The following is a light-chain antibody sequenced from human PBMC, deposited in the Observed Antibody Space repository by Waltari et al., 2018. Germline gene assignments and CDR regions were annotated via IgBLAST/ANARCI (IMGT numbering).Light chain of an antibody. J-gene: IGLJ3*02. CDR2: DVN. CDR3: ASYTTSYTWV. CDR1: TSDIGTYKF. Sequence: QSALTQPASVSGSPGQSLTISCAGTTSDIGTYKFVAWYQQLPGKVPKLIFYDVNKRPSGVSNRFSGSKSGNTASLTISGLLAEDDADYYCASYTTSYTWVFGGGTRLAVL. V-gene: IGLV2-14*03.